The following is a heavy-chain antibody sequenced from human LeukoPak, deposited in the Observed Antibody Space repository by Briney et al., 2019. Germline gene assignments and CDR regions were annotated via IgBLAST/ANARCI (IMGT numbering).Heavy chain of an antibody. J-gene: IGHJ4*02. CDR3: AKMGFYGSQGY. Sequence: GGSLRLSCAASGFTFSSYEMNWVRQAPGKGLEWVSVISGSGGSTYYADPVKGRFTISRDNSKNTLYLQMNSLRAEDTAVYYCAKMGFYGSQGYWGQGTLVTVSS. CDR2: ISGSGGST. V-gene: IGHV3-23*01. D-gene: IGHD3-10*01. CDR1: GFTFSSYE.